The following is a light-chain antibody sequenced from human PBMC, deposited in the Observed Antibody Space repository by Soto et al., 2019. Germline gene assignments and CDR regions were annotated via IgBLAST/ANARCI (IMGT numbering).Light chain of an antibody. V-gene: IGKV1-5*01. CDR3: EQYNSYPWT. Sequence: DIQMTQSPSTLSASVGDRVTITCRASQSISSWLAWYQQKPGKAPKLLIYDASSLEGGVPSRFSGSGSGTEFTLTISILQPDDFATYYCEQYNSYPWTFGQGTKVDIK. CDR1: QSISSW. J-gene: IGKJ1*01. CDR2: DAS.